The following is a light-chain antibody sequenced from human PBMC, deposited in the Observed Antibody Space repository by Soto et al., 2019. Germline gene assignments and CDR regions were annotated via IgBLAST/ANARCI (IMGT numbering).Light chain of an antibody. CDR2: DDN. CDR1: NIGSKS. J-gene: IGLJ3*02. Sequence: SYELTQPPSVSVAPGQTATVTCGGRNIGSKSVHWYQQKPGQAPVLVVHDDNDRPSGIPGRFSGSNSGDTATLTISGVEAGDEADYYCQVWDRSSNHWVFGGGTKVTVL. V-gene: IGLV3-21*02. CDR3: QVWDRSSNHWV.